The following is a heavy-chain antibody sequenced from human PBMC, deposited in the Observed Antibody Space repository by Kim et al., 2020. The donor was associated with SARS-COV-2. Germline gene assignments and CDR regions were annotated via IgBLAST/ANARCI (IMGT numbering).Heavy chain of an antibody. V-gene: IGHV3-9*01. CDR3: AKDDY. Sequence: GGSLRLSCAASGFTFDDYAMHWVRQAPGKGLEWVSGISWNSGSIGYADSVKGRFTISRDNAKNSLYLQMNSLRAEDTALYYCAKDDYWGQGTLVTVSS. J-gene: IGHJ4*02. CDR1: GFTFDDYA. CDR2: ISWNSGSI.